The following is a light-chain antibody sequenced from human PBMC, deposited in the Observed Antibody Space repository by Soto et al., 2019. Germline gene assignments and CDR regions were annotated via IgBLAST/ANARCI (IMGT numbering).Light chain of an antibody. CDR3: QEYDKWFSIS. Sequence: EIVVTQSPATLSVSPGERAVLSCKASQSISSKLAWYQQKSGQAPRLLIYGASIRATGIPARFSGSGSGTDFTLTIITLQSEDFAVYYCQEYDKWFSISFGQGTRLEIK. J-gene: IGKJ5*01. V-gene: IGKV3-15*01. CDR2: GAS. CDR1: QSISSK.